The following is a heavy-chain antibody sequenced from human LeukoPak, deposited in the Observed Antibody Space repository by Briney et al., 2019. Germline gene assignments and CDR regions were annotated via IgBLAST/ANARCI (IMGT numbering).Heavy chain of an antibody. CDR1: GGSISSSSYY. J-gene: IGHJ4*02. D-gene: IGHD4-23*01. V-gene: IGHV4-39*07. CDR2: IYYSGST. CDR3: AREEFYGGNSGGGLGY. Sequence: SETLSLTCTVSGGSISSSSYYWGWIRQPPGKGLEWIGSIYYSGSTYYNPSLKSRVTISVDTSKNQFSLKLSSVTAADTAVYYCAREEFYGGNSGGGLGYWGQGTLVTVSS.